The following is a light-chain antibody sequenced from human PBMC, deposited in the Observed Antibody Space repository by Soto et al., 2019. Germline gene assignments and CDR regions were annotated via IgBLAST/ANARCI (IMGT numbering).Light chain of an antibody. J-gene: IGKJ1*01. Sequence: DIQMTQSPSSLSASVGDRVTITCRASQGIIYSLGWYQQNPGSAPERLIYGASILQNGVPSMYGDSGSETEFTLYISSLQSKYFTTYYCPDYHSHPLTFGQGTKVDIK. CDR3: PDYHSHPLT. V-gene: IGKV1-17*01. CDR2: GAS. CDR1: QGIIYS.